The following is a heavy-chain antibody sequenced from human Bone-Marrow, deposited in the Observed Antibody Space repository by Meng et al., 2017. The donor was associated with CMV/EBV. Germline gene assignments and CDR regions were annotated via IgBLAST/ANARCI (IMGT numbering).Heavy chain of an antibody. CDR2: IRSKAYGGTT. CDR3: TSLPYSSSRSFDY. Sequence: GESLKISCTASGFTFGDYAMGWIRQAPGKGLEWVGFIRSKAYGGTTEYAASVKGRFTISRDDSKSIAYLQMNSLKTEDTAVYYCTSLPYSSSRSFDYWGQGTLVTVSS. D-gene: IGHD6-6*01. J-gene: IGHJ4*02. CDR1: GFTFGDYA. V-gene: IGHV3-49*03.